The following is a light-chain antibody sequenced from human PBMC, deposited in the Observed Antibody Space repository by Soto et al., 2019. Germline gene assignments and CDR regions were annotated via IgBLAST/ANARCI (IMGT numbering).Light chain of an antibody. CDR3: QQYDNSPLT. Sequence: EVVLKQSQGTLSLSPGERATYSCRASQPISTHNYLAWYQQKPGQGPRVLIYGASRRATGIPDRFSGSGSGTDFTLTISRLEPEDFAAYYCQQYDNSPLTFGGGTKVDI. CDR2: GAS. V-gene: IGKV3-20*01. CDR1: QPISTHNY. J-gene: IGKJ4*01.